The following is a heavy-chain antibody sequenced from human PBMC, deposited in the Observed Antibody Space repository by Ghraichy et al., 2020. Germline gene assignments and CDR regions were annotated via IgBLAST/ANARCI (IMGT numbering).Heavy chain of an antibody. CDR1: GGSISSYY. D-gene: IGHD2-2*01. CDR3: ARDLRSSTLNWFDP. Sequence: SETLSLTCTVSGGSISSYYWSWIRQPPGKGLEWIGYIYYSGSTNYNPSLKSRVTISVDTSKNQFSLKLSSVTAADTAVYYCARDLRSSTLNWFDPWGQGTLVTVSS. J-gene: IGHJ5*02. V-gene: IGHV4-59*01. CDR2: IYYSGST.